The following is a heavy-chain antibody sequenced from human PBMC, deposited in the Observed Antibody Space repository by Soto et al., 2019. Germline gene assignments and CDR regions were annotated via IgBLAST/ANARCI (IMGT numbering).Heavy chain of an antibody. CDR1: GGSFSGYY. CDR2: INHSGST. J-gene: IGHJ4*02. CDR3: ARGWGRIFDY. Sequence: QVQLQQWGAGLLKPSETLSLTCAVYGGSFSGYYWNWIRQPPGKGLEWIAEINHSGSTNYNPSLKSRVTISVDTSKNQFSLKLSSVTAAGTAVYYCARGWGRIFDYWGQGTLVTVSS. V-gene: IGHV4-34*01. D-gene: IGHD7-27*01.